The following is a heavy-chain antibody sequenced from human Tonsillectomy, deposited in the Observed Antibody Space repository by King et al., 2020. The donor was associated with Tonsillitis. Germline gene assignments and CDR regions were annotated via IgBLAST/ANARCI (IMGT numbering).Heavy chain of an antibody. CDR1: GYTFTGYY. CDR2: INPHSGGT. V-gene: IGHV1-2*02. CDR3: ARDGSTGWLAD. Sequence: QLVQSGAEVRKPGASVKVSCKASGYTFTGYYIHCVRQAPGPWLDWMGWINPHSGGTDYAQKIQGRVSVTRDTSISTAYMELSRLRSDATAVYYCARDGSTGWLADWGQGTLVTVPS. D-gene: IGHD6-19*01. J-gene: IGHJ4*02.